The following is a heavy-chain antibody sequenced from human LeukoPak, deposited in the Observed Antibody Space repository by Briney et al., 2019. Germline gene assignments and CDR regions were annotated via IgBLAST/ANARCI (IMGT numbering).Heavy chain of an antibody. CDR2: IYYSGST. CDR3: ARRAAWFGELH. J-gene: IGHJ4*02. CDR1: GGSISSSSYY. D-gene: IGHD3-10*01. V-gene: IGHV4-39*01. Sequence: PSETLSLTCTVSGGSISSSSYYWGWIRQPPGKGLEWIGSIYYSGSTYYNPSLKSRVTISVDTSKNQFSLKLSSVTAADTAVYYCARRAAWFGELHWGQGTLGTVSS.